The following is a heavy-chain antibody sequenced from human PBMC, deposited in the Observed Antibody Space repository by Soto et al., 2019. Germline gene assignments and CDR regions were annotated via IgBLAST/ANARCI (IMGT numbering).Heavy chain of an antibody. Sequence: GASVKVSCRASGYTSIGYYMNWVRQAPGQGLEWMGLINPNSGDTNYAQKFQGRVTMTRDTSISTAYMELSGLRSDDTAIYYCAKDHTVRGFDSWRQGALVTVSS. CDR2: INPNSGDT. J-gene: IGHJ4*02. D-gene: IGHD3-10*01. CDR3: AKDHTVRGFDS. CDR1: GYTSIGYY. V-gene: IGHV1-2*02.